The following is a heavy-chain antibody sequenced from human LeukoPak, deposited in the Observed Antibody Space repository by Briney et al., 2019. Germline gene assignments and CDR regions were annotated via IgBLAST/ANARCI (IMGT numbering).Heavy chain of an antibody. V-gene: IGHV3-23*01. D-gene: IGHD4-11*01. CDR1: GFTFSNAW. Sequence: GGSLRLSCAASGFTFSNAWMSWVRQAPGKGLEWVSAISGSGGSTYYADSVKGRFTISRDNSKNTLYLQMNSLRAEDTAVYYCAKRGSDYSDYAAKYFDYWGQGTLVTVSS. CDR3: AKRGSDYSDYAAKYFDY. CDR2: ISGSGGST. J-gene: IGHJ4*02.